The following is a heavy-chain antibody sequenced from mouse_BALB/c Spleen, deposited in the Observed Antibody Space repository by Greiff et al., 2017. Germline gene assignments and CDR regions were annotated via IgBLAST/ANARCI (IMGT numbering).Heavy chain of an antibody. V-gene: IGHV1-9*01. Sequence: QVQLQQSGAELMKPGASVKISCKATGYTFSSYWIEWVKQRPGHGLEWIGEILPGSGSTNYNEKFKGKATFTADTSSNTAYMQLSSLTSEDSAVYYSSTGTGGFAYWGQGTLVTVAA. CDR2: ILPGSGST. D-gene: IGHD4-1*02. CDR3: STGTGGFAY. J-gene: IGHJ3*01. CDR1: GYTFSSYW.